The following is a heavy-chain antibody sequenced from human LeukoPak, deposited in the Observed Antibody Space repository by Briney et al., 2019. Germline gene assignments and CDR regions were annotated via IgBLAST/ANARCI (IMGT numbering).Heavy chain of an antibody. CDR1: GFTFTNYW. J-gene: IGHJ3*01. V-gene: IGHV3-74*01. Sequence: GGSLRLSCVVSGFTFTNYWMQWVRQVPGKGLVWVARMNSDGTSIIHADSVKGRFTVSRDNAENTLYLQMNSLRPEDTALYYCARSQSGVFDVWGQGTMVIVSS. CDR2: MNSDGTSI. CDR3: ARSQSGVFDV. D-gene: IGHD2-15*01.